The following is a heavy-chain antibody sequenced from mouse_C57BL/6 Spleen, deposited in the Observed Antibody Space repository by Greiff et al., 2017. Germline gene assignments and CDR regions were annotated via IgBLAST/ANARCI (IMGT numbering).Heavy chain of an antibody. CDR3: ARHYGAWFAY. J-gene: IGHJ3*01. Sequence: EVKLQESGPGLVKPSQSLSLTCSVTGYSITSGYYWNWIRQFPGNKLEWMGYISYDGSNNYNPSLKNRISITRDTSKNQFFLKLNSVTTEDTATYYCARHYGAWFAYWGQGTLVTVSA. CDR2: ISYDGSN. D-gene: IGHD1-1*01. CDR1: GYSITSGYY. V-gene: IGHV3-6*01.